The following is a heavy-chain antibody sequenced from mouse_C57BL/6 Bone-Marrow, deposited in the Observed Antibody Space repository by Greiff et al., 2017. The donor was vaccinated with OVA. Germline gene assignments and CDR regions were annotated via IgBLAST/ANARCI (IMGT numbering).Heavy chain of an antibody. D-gene: IGHD1-1*01. Sequence: QVQLQQPGAELVKPGASVKLSCKASGYTFTSYWMHWVKQRTGQGLEWIGMIHPDSGSTNYNEKFKGKATLTVDKSSSTAYMQLSSLTSEDSAVYDCARKFWGSSWGQGTLVTVSA. J-gene: IGHJ3*01. CDR2: IHPDSGST. V-gene: IGHV1-64*01. CDR3: ARKFWGSS. CDR1: GYTFTSYW.